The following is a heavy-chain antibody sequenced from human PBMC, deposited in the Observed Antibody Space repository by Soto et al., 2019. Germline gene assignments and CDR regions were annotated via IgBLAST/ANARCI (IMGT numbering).Heavy chain of an antibody. CDR3: ARQGGDYGSLDS. J-gene: IGHJ5*01. CDR1: GYRFINSW. Sequence: PGESLKISCKGSGYRFINSWIGLVRQMPGKGLEWMGIISPGDSDTRYSPSFQGQVTISVDKSISTAYLQWSSLKPSDTALYYCARQGGDYGSLDSWGLGTPVTVSS. V-gene: IGHV5-51*01. D-gene: IGHD4-17*01. CDR2: ISPGDSDT.